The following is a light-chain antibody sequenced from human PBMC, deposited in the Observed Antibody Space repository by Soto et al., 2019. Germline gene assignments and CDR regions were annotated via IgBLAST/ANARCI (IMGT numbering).Light chain of an antibody. CDR2: WAS. CDR1: QSVLYSSNNKNY. J-gene: IGKJ3*01. Sequence: DIVMTQSPDSLAVSLGERATINCKSSQSVLYSSNNKNYLDWYQQKPVQPPNLLIYWASTRESGLPDRFSGSGSGTDFPLTITSLQAEDVAVYYCQQYYSTPFTFGPGTKVDIK. CDR3: QQYYSTPFT. V-gene: IGKV4-1*01.